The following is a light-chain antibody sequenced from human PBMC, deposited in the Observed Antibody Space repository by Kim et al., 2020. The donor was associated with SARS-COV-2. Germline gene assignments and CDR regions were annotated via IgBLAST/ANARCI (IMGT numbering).Light chain of an antibody. Sequence: DIQMTQSPSSLSASVGDRVTITCRASRAISNSLALYQQKPGKPPKLLIHEASTLQSGVPSRFSGSGYGTEFTLTISSLQPEDLASYFCQRYNSAPWTFGQGTKVDIK. CDR3: QRYNSAPWT. CDR1: RAISNS. J-gene: IGKJ1*01. V-gene: IGKV1-27*01. CDR2: EAS.